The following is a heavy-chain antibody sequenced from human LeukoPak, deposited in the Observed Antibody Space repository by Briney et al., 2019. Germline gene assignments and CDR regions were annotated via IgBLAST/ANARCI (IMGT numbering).Heavy chain of an antibody. CDR3: TRSSSGSSNYYYYYYMDV. V-gene: IGHV3-73*01. D-gene: IGHD1-26*01. Sequence: GGSLRLSRAASGFTFSGSAMHWVRQASGKGLEWVGRIRSKANSYATAYAASVKGRFTISRDDSKNTAYLQMNSLKTEDTAVYYCTRSSSGSSNYYYYYYMDVWGKGTTVTVSS. CDR1: GFTFSGSA. J-gene: IGHJ6*03. CDR2: IRSKANSYAT.